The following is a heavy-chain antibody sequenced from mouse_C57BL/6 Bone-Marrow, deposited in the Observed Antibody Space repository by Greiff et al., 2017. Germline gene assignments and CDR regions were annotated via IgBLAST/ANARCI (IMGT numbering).Heavy chain of an antibody. D-gene: IGHD1-1*01. CDR3: ARAYCYGRSYVNFDY. J-gene: IGHJ2*01. V-gene: IGHV5-6*01. Sequence: EVMLVESGGDLVKPGGSLKLSCAASGFTFSSYGMSWVRQTPDKRLEWVATISSGGSYTYYPDSVKGRFTISRDNAKNTLYLQMSSLKSEDTAMYYCARAYCYGRSYVNFDYWGQGTTLTVSS. CDR1: GFTFSSYG. CDR2: ISSGGSYT.